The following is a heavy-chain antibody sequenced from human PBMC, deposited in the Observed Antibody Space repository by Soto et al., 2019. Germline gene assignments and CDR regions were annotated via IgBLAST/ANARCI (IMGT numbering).Heavy chain of an antibody. Sequence: PGESLKISCKGSGYSFTSYWISWVRQMPGKGLEWMGRIDPSDSYTNYSPSFQGHVTISADKSISTAYLQWSSLKASDTAMYYCARRYCSSTSCYSNWFDPWGQGTLVTVS. J-gene: IGHJ5*02. CDR2: IDPSDSYT. CDR1: GYSFTSYW. CDR3: ARRYCSSTSCYSNWFDP. V-gene: IGHV5-10-1*01. D-gene: IGHD2-2*01.